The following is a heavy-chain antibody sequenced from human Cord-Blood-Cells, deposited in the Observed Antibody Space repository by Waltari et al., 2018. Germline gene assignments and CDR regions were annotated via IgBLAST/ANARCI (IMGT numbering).Heavy chain of an antibody. Sequence: QLQLQESGPGLVKPSETLSLTCTVSGGSISSSSYYWGWIRQPPGKGLEWIGSIYYSGSTYYNPSRKSRVTISVDTSKNQFSLKLSSVTAADTAVYYCARCKGGLLPYYFDYWGQGTLVTVSS. CDR3: ARCKGGLLPYYFDY. V-gene: IGHV4-39*01. CDR2: IYYSGST. J-gene: IGHJ4*02. CDR1: GGSISSSSYY. D-gene: IGHD2-15*01.